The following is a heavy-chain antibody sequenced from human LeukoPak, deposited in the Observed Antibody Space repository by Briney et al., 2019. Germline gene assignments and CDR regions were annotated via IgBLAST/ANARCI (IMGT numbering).Heavy chain of an antibody. CDR2: IYYSGST. J-gene: IGHJ4*02. CDR1: GGSFSGYY. D-gene: IGHD3-10*01. CDR3: ARRSTMVRGVINGYFDY. Sequence: SETLSLTCAVYGGSFSGYYWSWIRQPPGKGLEWIGYIYYSGSTNYNPSLKSRVTISVDTSKNQFSLKLTSVTAADTALYYCARRSTMVRGVINGYFDYWGQGTLVTVSS. V-gene: IGHV4-59*01.